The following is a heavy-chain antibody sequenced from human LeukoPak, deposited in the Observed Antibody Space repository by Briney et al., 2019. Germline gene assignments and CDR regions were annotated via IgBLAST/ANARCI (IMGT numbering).Heavy chain of an antibody. D-gene: IGHD3-22*01. Sequence: ASVKLSCKTSGYTFTNYYIHWVRQAPGHGLEWMGIINPSGGTTNYAQKFQGRVTMTRDTSMSTVSMDLSSLTSDDTAIYYCARDAYRDGSGSSPNWFDPWGQGILVTVSS. CDR1: GYTFTNYY. V-gene: IGHV1-46*01. J-gene: IGHJ5*02. CDR3: ARDAYRDGSGSSPNWFDP. CDR2: INPSGGTT.